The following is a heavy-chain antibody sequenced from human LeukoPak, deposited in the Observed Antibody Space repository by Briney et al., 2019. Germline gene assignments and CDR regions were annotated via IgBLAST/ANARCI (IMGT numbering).Heavy chain of an antibody. Sequence: ASVKVSCKASGYTFTSYAMNWVRQAPGQGLEWMGWINTNTGNTTYAQGFTGRFVFSSDTSVSTAYLQISSLKAEDTAVYYCARDVGVGDRHAGENWFDPWGQGTLVTVSS. J-gene: IGHJ5*02. CDR1: GYTFTSYA. V-gene: IGHV7-4-1*02. CDR3: ARDVGVGDRHAGENWFDP. CDR2: INTNTGNT. D-gene: IGHD3-16*01.